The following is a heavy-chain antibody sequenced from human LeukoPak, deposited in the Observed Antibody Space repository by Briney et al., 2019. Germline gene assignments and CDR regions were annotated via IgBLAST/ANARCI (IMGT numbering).Heavy chain of an antibody. V-gene: IGHV3-30-3*01. J-gene: IGHJ4*02. D-gene: IGHD3-22*01. CDR3: ARYNRGTHYYDSSGYYDY. CDR1: GFTFSSYA. CDR2: ISYDGSNK. Sequence: GGSLRLSCAASGFTFSSYAMHWVRQAPGKGLEWVAVISYDGSNKYYADSVKGRFTISRDNAKNSLYLQMNSLRAEDTAVYYCARYNRGTHYYDSSGYYDYWGQGTLVTVSS.